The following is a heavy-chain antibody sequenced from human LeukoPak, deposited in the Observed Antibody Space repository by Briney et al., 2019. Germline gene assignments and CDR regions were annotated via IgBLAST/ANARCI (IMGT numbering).Heavy chain of an antibody. D-gene: IGHD4-11*01. J-gene: IGHJ4*02. V-gene: IGHV3-7*04. CDR1: GFTLDNYN. Sequence: GGSLRLSCAASGFTLDNYNFNWVRQAPGKGLEWVANIKQDGSEKYYVDSVKGRFTISRDNANNLLYLQMNSLRDEDTAVYYCGRAKDYSSIWGQGTLVTVSS. CDR3: GRAKDYSSI. CDR2: IKQDGSEK.